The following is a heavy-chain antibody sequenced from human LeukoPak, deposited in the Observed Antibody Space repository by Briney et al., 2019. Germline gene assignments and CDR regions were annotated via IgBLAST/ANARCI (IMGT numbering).Heavy chain of an antibody. CDR1: GFTVSSNY. CDR3: ANHPFDY. CDR2: ISSSGNIM. V-gene: IGHV3-48*03. Sequence: PGGSLRLSCAASGFTVSSNYMNWVRQAPGKGLEWVSYISSSGNIMYYADSVKGRFTISRDNAKNSLYLQMNSLRAEDTAVYYCANHPFDYWGQGTLVTVSS. J-gene: IGHJ4*02.